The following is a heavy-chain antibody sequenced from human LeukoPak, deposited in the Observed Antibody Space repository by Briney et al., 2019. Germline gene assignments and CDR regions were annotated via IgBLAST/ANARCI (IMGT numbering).Heavy chain of an antibody. CDR3: ARLALGNRNYVSSFDY. J-gene: IGHJ4*02. Sequence: ASVKVSCKASGYTFTSYAMNWVRQAPGQGLEWMGWINTNTGNPTYAQGFTGRFVFSLDTSVSTAYLQISSLKAEDTAVYYCARLALGNRNYVSSFDYWGQGTLVTVSS. D-gene: IGHD1-7*01. V-gene: IGHV7-4-1*02. CDR2: INTNTGNP. CDR1: GYTFTSYA.